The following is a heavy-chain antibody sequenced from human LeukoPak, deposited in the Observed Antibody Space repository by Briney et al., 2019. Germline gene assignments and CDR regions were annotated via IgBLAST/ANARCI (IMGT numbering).Heavy chain of an antibody. D-gene: IGHD6-19*01. CDR1: GFTFSSYG. J-gene: IGHJ4*02. CDR2: IWYDGSNK. Sequence: TGRSLRLSCAASGFTFSSYGMHWVRQAPGKGLEWVAVIWYDGSNKYYADSVKGRFTISRDNSKNTLYLQMNSLRAEDTAVYYCAKDISVDDSSGCIDYWGQGTLVTVSS. CDR3: AKDISVDDSSGCIDY. V-gene: IGHV3-33*06.